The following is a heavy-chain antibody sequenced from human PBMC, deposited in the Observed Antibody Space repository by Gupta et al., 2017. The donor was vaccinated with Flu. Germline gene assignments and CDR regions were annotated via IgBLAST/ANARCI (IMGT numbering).Heavy chain of an antibody. CDR2: IRSKFDGGIA. J-gene: IGHJ4*02. D-gene: IGHD2/OR15-2a*01. Sequence: GQLVEAGGGVVKPGGSRRLCCADAGFNFANALIACIHQHPGKGLEWVGRIRSKFDGGIADYAEPVTGIFIISRDFSKTTLYLQMNRLRTENTAVSYCATNNTFYYSAPFFDTWGQGTLVTVSS. CDR1: GFNFANAL. CDR3: ATNNTFYYSAPFFDT. V-gene: IGHV3-15*01.